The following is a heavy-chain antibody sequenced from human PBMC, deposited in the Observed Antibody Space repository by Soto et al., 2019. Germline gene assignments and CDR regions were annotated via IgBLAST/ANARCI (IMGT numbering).Heavy chain of an antibody. J-gene: IGHJ1*01. CDR2: INHSGST. D-gene: IGHD3-22*01. Sequence: QVQLHQWGAGLLKPSDTLSLTCAVYGGSFSGYFWTWIRQPPGKGLEWVGEINHSGSTNYSPSLKSQGTISLDPSKNQFSLKLTPVTAADTAVYYCARGPRDSSGYYHVHYFHHWGQGTLVTVSS. V-gene: IGHV4-34*01. CDR3: ARGPRDSSGYYHVHYFHH. CDR1: GGSFSGYF.